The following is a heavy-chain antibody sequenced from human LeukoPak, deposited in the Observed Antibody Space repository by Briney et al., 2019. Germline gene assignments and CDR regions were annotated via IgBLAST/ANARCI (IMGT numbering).Heavy chain of an antibody. D-gene: IGHD3-22*01. Sequence: SETLSLTCAVYRVSFSGYYWSWIRQPPGQGLEWIGEINHGGRTNYNPSLKSRVSISVDPSKKQFSLKLSSVTAADTATYYCARSHYYDSSGSHNNWFDPWGQGTLVTVSS. CDR2: INHGGRT. V-gene: IGHV4-34*01. CDR3: ARSHYYDSSGSHNNWFDP. CDR1: RVSFSGYY. J-gene: IGHJ5*02.